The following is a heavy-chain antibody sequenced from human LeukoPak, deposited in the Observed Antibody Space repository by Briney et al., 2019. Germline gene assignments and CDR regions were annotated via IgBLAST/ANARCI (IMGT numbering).Heavy chain of an antibody. CDR3: ARGWDYYGSGSYPINWFDP. J-gene: IGHJ5*02. D-gene: IGHD3-10*01. V-gene: IGHV4-4*07. CDR1: GGSISSYY. CDR2: IYTSGST. Sequence: SETLSHTCTVSGGSISSYYWSWIRQPAGKGLEWIGRIYTSGSTNYNPSLKSRVTMSVDTSKNQFSLKLSSVTAADTAVYYCARGWDYYGSGSYPINWFDPWGQGTLVTVSS.